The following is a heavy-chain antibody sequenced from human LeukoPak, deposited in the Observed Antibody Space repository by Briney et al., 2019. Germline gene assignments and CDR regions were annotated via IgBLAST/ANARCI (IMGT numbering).Heavy chain of an antibody. V-gene: IGHV2-70*11. CDR2: IDWDNDK. Sequence: SGPTLVNPTQTLTLTCTFSGFSLRTSGMCVSWIRQPPVKALERLARIDWDNDKYYTTSLKTRLTISKDTSKNQVVLTMTNMDPVDTATYYCVRTRPVSVWFDPWGQGTLVTVSS. D-gene: IGHD5/OR15-5a*01. CDR1: GFSLRTSGMC. CDR3: VRTRPVSVWFDP. J-gene: IGHJ5*02.